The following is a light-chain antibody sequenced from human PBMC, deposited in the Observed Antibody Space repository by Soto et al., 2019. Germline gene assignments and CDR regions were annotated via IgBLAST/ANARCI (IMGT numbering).Light chain of an antibody. CDR2: GAS. CDR3: QQYNNCPYT. Sequence: EIVMTQSPATLSVSPGERATLSCRASQSVSNNLAWYQQKPGQAPRPHIYGASTRATGIPARFSGSGSGTEFTLTISSLQSEDFAVYYCQQYNNCPYTFGQGTKLEIK. CDR1: QSVSNN. V-gene: IGKV3-15*01. J-gene: IGKJ2*01.